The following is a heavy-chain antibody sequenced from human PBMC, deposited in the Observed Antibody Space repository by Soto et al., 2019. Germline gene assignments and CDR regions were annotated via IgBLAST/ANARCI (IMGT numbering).Heavy chain of an antibody. CDR1: GFTFSDYA. CDR2: VSHDGRNT. D-gene: IGHD6-19*01. J-gene: IGHJ4*02. V-gene: IGHV3-30*18. CDR3: AKGGRQWLVTSDFNC. Sequence: VQLVESGGGVVQPGRSLRLSCAASGFTFSDYAMHWVRQAPGKGLEWVAVVSHDGRNTHYADSVKGRFTISRDSSKNTVSLELPSLRAEDTAVYYCAKGGRQWLVTSDFNCWGQGALVTVSS.